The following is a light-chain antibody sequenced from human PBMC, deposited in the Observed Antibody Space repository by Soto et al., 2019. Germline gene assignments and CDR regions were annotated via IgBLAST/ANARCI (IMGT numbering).Light chain of an antibody. CDR2: DVS. CDR1: SSDVGGYNY. J-gene: IGLJ1*01. CDR3: SLYTISSSWV. V-gene: IGLV2-14*01. Sequence: QSALTQAASVSGSPGQSINISCTGTSSDVGGYNYVSWYQQHPGKAPKLMIYDVSNRPSGVSNRFSGSKSGNTASLTISGLQAEDEADYYCSLYTISSSWVFGTGTKVTVL.